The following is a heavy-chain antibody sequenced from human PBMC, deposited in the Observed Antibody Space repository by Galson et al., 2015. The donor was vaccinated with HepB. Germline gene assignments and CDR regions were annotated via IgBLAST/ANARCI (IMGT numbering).Heavy chain of an antibody. V-gene: IGHV3-23*01. J-gene: IGHJ3*02. D-gene: IGHD1-26*01. Sequence: SLRLSCAASGFTFSSYAMSWVRQAPGKGLEWVSAISGSGGSTYYADSVKGRFTISRDNSKNTLYLQMNSLRAEDTAVYYCAKQWELLKRVPDAFDIWGQGTMVTVSS. CDR2: ISGSGGST. CDR1: GFTFSSYA. CDR3: AKQWELLKRVPDAFDI.